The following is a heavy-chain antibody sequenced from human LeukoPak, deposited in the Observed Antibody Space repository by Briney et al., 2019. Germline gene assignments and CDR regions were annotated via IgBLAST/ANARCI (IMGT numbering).Heavy chain of an antibody. CDR3: ARVGGYNYGPGTFDI. D-gene: IGHD5-18*01. CDR1: GFTFSSYS. CDR2: ISSSSSYI. J-gene: IGHJ3*02. Sequence: GGSLRLSCAASGFTFSSYSMNWVRQAPGKGLEWVSSISSSSSYIYYADSVKGRFTISRDNAKNSLYLQTNSLRAEDTAVYYCARVGGYNYGPGTFDIWGQGTMVTVSS. V-gene: IGHV3-21*01.